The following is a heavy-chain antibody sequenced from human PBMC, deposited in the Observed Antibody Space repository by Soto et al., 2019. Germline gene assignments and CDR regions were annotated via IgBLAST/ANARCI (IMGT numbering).Heavy chain of an antibody. CDR2: INDSGST. Sequence: SETLSLTCAVYGGSFRGYYWSWIRQPPGKGLEWIGEINDSGSTHYNPSLKSRVTISVDTSKNQFSLKLSSLTAADTSLYYCARVDYSGWTPFDYWGQGSLVTAPQ. V-gene: IGHV4-34*01. J-gene: IGHJ4*02. CDR1: GGSFRGYY. CDR3: ARVDYSGWTPFDY. D-gene: IGHD6-19*01.